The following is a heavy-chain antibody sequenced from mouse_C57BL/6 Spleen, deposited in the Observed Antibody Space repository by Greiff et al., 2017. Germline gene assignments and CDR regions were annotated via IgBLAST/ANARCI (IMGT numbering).Heavy chain of an antibody. CDR3: ASRDYYGSSPYYYAMDY. CDR2: ISSGSSTI. Sequence: EVKLVDSGGGLVKPGGSLKLSCAASGFTFSDYGMHWVRQAPEKGLEWVAYISSGSSTIYYADTVKGRFTISRDNAKNTLFLQMTSLRSEDTAMYYCASRDYYGSSPYYYAMDYWGQGTSVTVSS. V-gene: IGHV5-17*01. D-gene: IGHD1-1*01. J-gene: IGHJ4*01. CDR1: GFTFSDYG.